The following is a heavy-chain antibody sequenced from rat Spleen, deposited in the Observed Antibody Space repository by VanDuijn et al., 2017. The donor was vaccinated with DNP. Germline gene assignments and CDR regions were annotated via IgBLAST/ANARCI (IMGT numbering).Heavy chain of an antibody. J-gene: IGHJ2*01. CDR3: TRKTG. CDR1: GFSLTTYG. Sequence: QVQLKESGPGVVQPSQTLSLTCTVSGFSLTTYGVSWVRQPPGKGLEWIAAISSVGSTYYNSGLKSRLSISRDTSKSQVFLKMKSLQTEDTAIYFCTRKTGWGQGVMVTVSS. D-gene: IGHD5-1*01. V-gene: IGHV2S8*01. CDR2: ISSVGST.